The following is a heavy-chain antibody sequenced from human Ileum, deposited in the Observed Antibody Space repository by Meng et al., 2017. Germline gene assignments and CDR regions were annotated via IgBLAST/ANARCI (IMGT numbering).Heavy chain of an antibody. D-gene: IGHD6-19*01. V-gene: IGHV3-23*01. J-gene: IGHJ4*02. Sequence: GESLKISCAASGFTFHNYAMSWVRQAPGKGLEWVSAIDGSSTVIYYTDSVKGRFTISRDNSMNTLYLQINSLRAEDTALYYCAKGQFLDSSTLYHPTFDHWGQGTLVTVSS. CDR1: GFTFHNYA. CDR3: AKGQFLDSSTLYHPTFDH. CDR2: IDGSSTVI.